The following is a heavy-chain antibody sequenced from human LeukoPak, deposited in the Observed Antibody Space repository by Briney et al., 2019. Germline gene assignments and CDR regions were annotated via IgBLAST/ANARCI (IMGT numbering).Heavy chain of an antibody. J-gene: IGHJ4*02. V-gene: IGHV1-2*02. Sequence: GASVKVSCKASGYTFTGYYMHWVRQAPGQGLEWMGWINPNSGGTNYAQKFQGRVTMTRDTSISTAYMELSRLRSDDTAVYYCARVVIGGHYGSGSYPDYWGQGTLVTVSS. CDR2: INPNSGGT. D-gene: IGHD3-10*01. CDR1: GYTFTGYY. CDR3: ARVVIGGHYGSGSYPDY.